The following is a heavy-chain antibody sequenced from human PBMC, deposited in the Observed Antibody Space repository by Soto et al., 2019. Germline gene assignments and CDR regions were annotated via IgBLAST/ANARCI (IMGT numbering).Heavy chain of an antibody. Sequence: ASVKVSCKASGYTFTSSGISWVRQAPGQGLEWLGWIRVYNGAANYAEKLQGRVTVTMDPSANAAYMELRNVRSDDTAVYFCAKTYGDFYWYFDLWGRGTLVTVSS. CDR1: GYTFTSSG. CDR2: IRVYNGAA. J-gene: IGHJ2*01. CDR3: AKTYGDFYWYFDL. D-gene: IGHD4-17*01. V-gene: IGHV1-18*01.